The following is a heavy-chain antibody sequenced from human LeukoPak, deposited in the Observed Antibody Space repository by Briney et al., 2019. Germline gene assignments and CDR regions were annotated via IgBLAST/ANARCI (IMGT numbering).Heavy chain of an antibody. D-gene: IGHD2-2*01. J-gene: IGHJ6*03. V-gene: IGHV4-59*01. CDR2: IYYSGST. Sequence: TSETLSLTCTVSGGSISSYYWSWIRQPPGKGLEWIGYIYYSGSTNYNPSLKSRVTISVDTSKNQLSLKLSSVTAADMAVYYCAREDIVVVPAAPYYYYYMDVWGKGTTVAVSS. CDR3: AREDIVVVPAAPYYYYYMDV. CDR1: GGSISSYY.